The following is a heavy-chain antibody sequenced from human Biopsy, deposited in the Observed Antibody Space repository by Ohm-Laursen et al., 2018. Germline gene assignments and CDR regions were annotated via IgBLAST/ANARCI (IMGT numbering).Heavy chain of an antibody. V-gene: IGHV3-73*01. CDR2: VKKKSNNDAT. CDR3: TRSAGYGYDY. Sequence: GSLSLSCAASGFNLSAFALHWVRQASGRGLERVGRVKKKSNNDATAYAESMKGRFSIFRDDSKSTSFLQMNSLKIEDTAVYFCTRSAGYGYDYWGQGILVSVSS. D-gene: IGHD5-12*01. CDR1: GFNLSAFA. J-gene: IGHJ4*02.